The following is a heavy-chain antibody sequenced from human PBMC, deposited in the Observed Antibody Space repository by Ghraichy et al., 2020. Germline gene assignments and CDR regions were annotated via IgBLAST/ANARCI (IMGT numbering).Heavy chain of an antibody. V-gene: IGHV1-58*01. J-gene: IGHJ6*03. CDR2: IVVGSGNT. CDR1: GFTFTNYA. D-gene: IGHD6-25*01. Sequence: SVKVSCKASGFTFTNYAVHWVRQARGQGLEWIGWIVVGSGNTNYAQKFQERVTITRDMSTSTAYMELSSLRSEDTAVYYCAAERLTCYYYYMDVGGKETPFTVSS. CDR3: AAERLTCYYYYMDV.